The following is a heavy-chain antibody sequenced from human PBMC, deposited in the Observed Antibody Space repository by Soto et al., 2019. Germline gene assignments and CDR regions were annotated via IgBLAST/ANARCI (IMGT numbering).Heavy chain of an antibody. V-gene: IGHV3-30-3*01. CDR3: ASDPSVVVPAALLRYSSSSYLDY. J-gene: IGHJ4*02. CDR2: ISYDGSNK. CDR1: GFTFSSYA. Sequence: QVQLVESGGGVVQPGRSLRLSCAASGFTFSSYAMHWVRQAPGKGLEWVAVISYDGSNKYYADSVKGRFTISRDNSKNTLYLQMNRLRAEDTAVYYCASDPSVVVPAALLRYSSSSYLDYWGQGPLVTVSS. D-gene: IGHD2-2*02.